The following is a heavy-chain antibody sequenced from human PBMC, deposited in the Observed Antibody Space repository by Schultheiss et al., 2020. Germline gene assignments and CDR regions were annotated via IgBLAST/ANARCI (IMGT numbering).Heavy chain of an antibody. Sequence: GGSLRLSCAASGFTFSSYGMHWVRQAPGKGLEWVAVISYDGSNKYYADSVKGRFTISRDNSKNTLYQQMNSLRAEDTAVYYCARDLGSSSWYGMVNWFDPWGQGTLVTVSS. CDR1: GFTFSSYG. J-gene: IGHJ5*02. V-gene: IGHV3-30*03. CDR3: ARDLGSSSWYGMVNWFDP. CDR2: ISYDGSNK. D-gene: IGHD6-13*01.